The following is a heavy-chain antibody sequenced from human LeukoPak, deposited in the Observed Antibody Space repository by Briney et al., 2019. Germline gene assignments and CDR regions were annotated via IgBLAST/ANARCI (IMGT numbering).Heavy chain of an antibody. D-gene: IGHD2-8*01. CDR1: SGSISSSTYY. V-gene: IGHV4-39*07. Sequence: KSSETLSLTCTVSSGSISSSTYYWGWIRQSPGKGLEWIGNMFYSGSTYYNLSLKSRVTISLDKSKNQFSLKLSSVTAADTAVYYCVRDRAYCNDGVCYFYFDYWGQGTLVTVSS. CDR3: VRDRAYCNDGVCYFYFDY. CDR2: MFYSGST. J-gene: IGHJ4*02.